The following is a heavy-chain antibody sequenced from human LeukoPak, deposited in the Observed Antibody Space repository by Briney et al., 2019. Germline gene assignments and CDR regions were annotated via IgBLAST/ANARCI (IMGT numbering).Heavy chain of an antibody. V-gene: IGHV4-39*01. J-gene: IGHJ5*02. CDR1: SGSIGNDALY. Sequence: SETLSLTCTVSSGSIGNDALYWGWIRQSPGKGLEWIGGVHYTRSYSGTTYYNPSLKSRVTISVDTSKNQFSLKLSSVTAADTAVYYCARGYCSGGSCYPFDPWGQGTLVTVSS. D-gene: IGHD2-15*01. CDR2: VHYTRSYSGTT. CDR3: ARGYCSGGSCYPFDP.